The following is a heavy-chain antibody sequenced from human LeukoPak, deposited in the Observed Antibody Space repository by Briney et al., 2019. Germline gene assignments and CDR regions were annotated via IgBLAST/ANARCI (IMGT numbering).Heavy chain of an antibody. J-gene: IGHJ4*02. CDR2: ISAYNGNT. CDR1: GYTFTSYG. V-gene: IGHV1-18*01. CDR3: AREVGYCSSTSCSGIDY. D-gene: IGHD2-2*01. Sequence: GASVKVSCKASGYTFTSYGISWVRQAPGQGLEWMGWISAYNGNTNYAQKLQGRVTMTTDTSTSTAYMELRSLRSDDTVVYYCAREVGYCSSTSCSGIDYWGQGTLVTVSS.